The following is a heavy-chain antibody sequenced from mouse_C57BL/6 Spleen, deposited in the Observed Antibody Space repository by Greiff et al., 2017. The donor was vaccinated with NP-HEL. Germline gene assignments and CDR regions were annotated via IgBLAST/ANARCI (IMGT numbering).Heavy chain of an antibody. CDR2: ISSGGSYT. CDR1: GFTFSSYG. J-gene: IGHJ2*01. D-gene: IGHD1-1*01. CDR3: ARARLGSSYDY. V-gene: IGHV5-6*01. Sequence: EVQLQESGGDLVKPGGSLKLSCAASGFTFSSYGMSWVRQTPDKRLEWVATISSGGSYTYYPDSVKGRFTISRDNAKNTLYLQMSSLKSEDTAMYYCARARLGSSYDYWGQGTTLTVSS.